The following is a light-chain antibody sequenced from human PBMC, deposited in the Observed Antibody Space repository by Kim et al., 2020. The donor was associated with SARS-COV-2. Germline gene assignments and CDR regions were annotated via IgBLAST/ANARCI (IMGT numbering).Light chain of an antibody. Sequence: DIQTTQSPSTLSASVGDRVTITCRASQSIDTWLAWYQQKPGRAPKLLIYQASNLESGVPSRFSGSGSGTEFTLTISTLQPDDFATYYCQQYSSYPLTFGGGTKMDIK. CDR2: QAS. J-gene: IGKJ4*01. CDR3: QQYSSYPLT. V-gene: IGKV1-5*03. CDR1: QSIDTW.